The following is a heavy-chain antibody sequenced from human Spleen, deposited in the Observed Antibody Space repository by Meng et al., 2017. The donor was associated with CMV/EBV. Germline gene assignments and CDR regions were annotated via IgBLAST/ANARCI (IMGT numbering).Heavy chain of an antibody. Sequence: GESLKISCAASGLRFSTYGMYWVRQAPGKGPEWVSAISTGATTYYADNVKGRFTISRDDSRSTQYLQMNSLRAEDTAVYYCARVVPAANLAGMDVWGQGTTVTVSS. J-gene: IGHJ6*02. CDR2: ISTGATT. V-gene: IGHV3-23*01. D-gene: IGHD2-2*01. CDR1: GLRFSTYG. CDR3: ARVVPAANLAGMDV.